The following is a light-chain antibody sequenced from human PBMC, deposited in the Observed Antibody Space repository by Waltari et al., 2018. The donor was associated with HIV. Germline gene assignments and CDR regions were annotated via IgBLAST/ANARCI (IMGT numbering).Light chain of an antibody. Sequence: DIQMTQSPSSLSASVGDRVTITCRASQAISNSLAWYQQKPGKAPKLLLYAASRLESGVPSRFSGSRSGTDYALTISSLQPEDFAVYYCQQYNNWPPLTFGGGTKVEIK. CDR2: AAS. CDR1: QAISNS. V-gene: IGKV1-NL1*01. J-gene: IGKJ4*01. CDR3: QQYNNWPPLT.